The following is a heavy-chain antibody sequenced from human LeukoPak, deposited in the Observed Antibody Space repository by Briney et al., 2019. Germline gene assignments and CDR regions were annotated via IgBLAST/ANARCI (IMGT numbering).Heavy chain of an antibody. CDR1: GFTFSSYW. V-gene: IGHV3-7*01. D-gene: IGHD3-10*01. CDR3: ARDLDYCGSGSIPDY. CDR2: IKQDGSEK. Sequence: GGSLRLSCAASGFTFSSYWMSWVRQAPGKGLEWVANIKQDGSEKYYVDSVKGRFTISRDNAKNSLYLQMNSLRAEDTAVYYCARDLDYCGSGSIPDYWGRGTLVTVSS. J-gene: IGHJ4*02.